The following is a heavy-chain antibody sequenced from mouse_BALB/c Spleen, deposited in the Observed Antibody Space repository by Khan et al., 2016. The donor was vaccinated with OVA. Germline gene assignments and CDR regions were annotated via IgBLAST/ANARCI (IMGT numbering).Heavy chain of an antibody. D-gene: IGHD2-5*01. Sequence: QIQLVQSGPELKKPGETVKISCKASGYTFTNYGMNWVKQAPGKGLKWRGWINTYTGEPTYADDFKGRFAFSLETSASTAYLQINNLKNEDTATYVCARWDSNYRFTYWGQGTLVTVSA. CDR2: INTYTGEP. V-gene: IGHV9-3-1*01. CDR1: GYTFTNYG. J-gene: IGHJ3*01. CDR3: ARWDSNYRFTY.